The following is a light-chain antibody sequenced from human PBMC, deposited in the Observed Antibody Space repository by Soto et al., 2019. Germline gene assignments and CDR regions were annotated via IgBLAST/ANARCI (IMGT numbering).Light chain of an antibody. CDR2: AAS. J-gene: IGKJ1*01. CDR1: QSISNH. Sequence: DIQMTQSPSSLSASVEDRVIITCRASQSISNHLNWYQQKPGKAPKLLIFAASSLQSGFPSRFSGSRSGPDFTLTIISLQPEDFATYYCQQSYSSPPTFGQGNKVEIK. CDR3: QQSYSSPPT. V-gene: IGKV1-39*01.